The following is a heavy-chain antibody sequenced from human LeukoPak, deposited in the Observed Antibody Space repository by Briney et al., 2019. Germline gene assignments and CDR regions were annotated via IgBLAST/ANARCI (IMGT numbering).Heavy chain of an antibody. CDR2: ISSGSSTI. V-gene: IGHV3-48*01. CDR3: ARDLNPLGGVIADY. Sequence: GGSLRLSCAASGFTFNSYNMNWVRQAPGKGLEWISYISSGSSTIYYAEPVKGRFTISRDNAKNSLYLPMNSLRAEDTAVYYCARDLNPLGGVIADYWGQGALVTVSS. CDR1: GFTFNSYN. J-gene: IGHJ4*02. D-gene: IGHD3-16*02.